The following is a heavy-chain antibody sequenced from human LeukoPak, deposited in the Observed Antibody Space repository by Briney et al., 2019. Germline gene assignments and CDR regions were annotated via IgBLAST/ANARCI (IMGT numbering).Heavy chain of an antibody. V-gene: IGHV3-48*03. CDR3: ARGPHPYTSGWYHFDY. CDR2: ISSSGSTI. J-gene: IGHJ4*02. Sequence: GGSLRLSCAASEFTFSSYEMNWVRQAPGKGLEWVSYISSSGSTIYYANSVKGRFTISRDNAKSSLYLQMNSLRVEDTAVHYCARGPHPYTSGWYHFDYWGQGTLVTVSS. CDR1: EFTFSSYE. D-gene: IGHD6-19*01.